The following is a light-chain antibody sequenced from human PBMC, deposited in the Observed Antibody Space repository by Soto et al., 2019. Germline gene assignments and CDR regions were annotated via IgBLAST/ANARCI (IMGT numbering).Light chain of an antibody. CDR1: QSVSSSF. CDR2: GES. V-gene: IGKV3-20*01. CDR3: QHYGTSLWT. Sequence: EIMLTQSPGTLSLSPGERATLSCRASQSVSSSFLAWYQQKPGQAPRLLIYGESISAPGIPERFSGSGSGTDFTLTISRLEPEDFAMYLCQHYGTSLWTFGQGTKVEIK. J-gene: IGKJ1*01.